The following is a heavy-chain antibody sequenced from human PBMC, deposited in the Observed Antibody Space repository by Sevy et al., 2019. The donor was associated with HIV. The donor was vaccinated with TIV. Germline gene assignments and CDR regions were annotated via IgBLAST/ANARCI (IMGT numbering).Heavy chain of an antibody. J-gene: IGHJ6*02. CDR2: ISSSSSYI. D-gene: IGHD2-2*01. CDR3: ARVGTLVVPASTAHYYYYGMDV. CDR1: GFTFSSYS. Sequence: GGSLRLSCAASGFTFSSYSMNWVRQAPGKGLEWVSSISSSSSYIYYADSVKGRFTISRDNAKNSLYLQMNSLRAEDTAVYCSARVGTLVVPASTAHYYYYGMDVWGQGTTVSVSS. V-gene: IGHV3-21*01.